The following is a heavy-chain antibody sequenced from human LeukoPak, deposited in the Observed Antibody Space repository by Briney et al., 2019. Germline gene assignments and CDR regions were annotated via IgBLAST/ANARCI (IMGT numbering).Heavy chain of an antibody. D-gene: IGHD5-24*01. J-gene: IGHJ4*02. CDR3: ARGDGYNYPNDY. CDR1: GGSLSSGGYS. Sequence: PSETLSLTCAVSGGSLSSGGYSWSWIRQPPGKGLEWIGYVYHSGSTYYNPSLKSRVTISVDRSKNQFSLKLSSVTAADTAVYYCARGDGYNYPNDYWGQGTLVTVSS. V-gene: IGHV4-30-2*01. CDR2: VYHSGST.